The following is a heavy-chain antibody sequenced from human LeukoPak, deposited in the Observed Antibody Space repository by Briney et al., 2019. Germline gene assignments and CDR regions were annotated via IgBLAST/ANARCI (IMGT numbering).Heavy chain of an antibody. D-gene: IGHD2-8*01. J-gene: IGHJ4*02. CDR3: ARGGTKFDY. CDR1: EFTFSTYW. V-gene: IGHV3-7*01. Sequence: GGSLRLSCAASEFTFSTYWMTWVRQAPGKGLEWVANIKQDGSEKYYVDSVKGRFTISRDNAKNSLYLQMNSLRAEDTAVYYCARGGTKFDYWGQGTLVTVSS. CDR2: IKQDGSEK.